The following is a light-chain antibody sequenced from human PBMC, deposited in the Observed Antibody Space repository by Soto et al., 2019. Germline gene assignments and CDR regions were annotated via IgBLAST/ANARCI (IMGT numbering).Light chain of an antibody. J-gene: IGKJ1*01. Sequence: DIQMTQSPSPLSASVGDSVTITCRASQTIKTYLNWYRHKPGKAPELLIYAASRLQSGVASRFSGSGSGTYFILTIISLQPDDLATYYCQQTYTAPGTFGQGTKVEI. CDR3: QQTYTAPGT. CDR2: AAS. V-gene: IGKV1-39*01. CDR1: QTIKTY.